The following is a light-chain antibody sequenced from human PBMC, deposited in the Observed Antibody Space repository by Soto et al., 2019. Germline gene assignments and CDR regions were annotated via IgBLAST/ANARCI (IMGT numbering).Light chain of an antibody. J-gene: IGKJ3*01. Sequence: DIVMTQSPLSLPVTPGEPASISCRSSQSLLHSNGYNYLDWYLQKTGQSPQLLIYLGSNRASGVPDRFSGSGSGTDFTLKISRVEAEDVGVYYCMQALQTPFTFGPGTKVDIQ. CDR1: QSLLHSNGYNY. CDR2: LGS. CDR3: MQALQTPFT. V-gene: IGKV2-28*01.